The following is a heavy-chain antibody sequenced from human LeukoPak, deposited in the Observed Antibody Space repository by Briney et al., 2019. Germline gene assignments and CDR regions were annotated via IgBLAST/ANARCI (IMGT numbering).Heavy chain of an antibody. V-gene: IGHV4-34*01. CDR3: ARGRTYYDFWSANKGRFDP. J-gene: IGHJ5*02. CDR2: INHRGST. Sequence: SETLSLTCAVYGGSFSGYYWSWIRQPPGKGPEWIGEINHRGSTNYNPSLKSRVTISVDTSKNQFSLKLSSVTAADTAVYYCARGRTYYDFWSANKGRFDPWGQGTLVTVSS. CDR1: GGSFSGYY. D-gene: IGHD3-3*01.